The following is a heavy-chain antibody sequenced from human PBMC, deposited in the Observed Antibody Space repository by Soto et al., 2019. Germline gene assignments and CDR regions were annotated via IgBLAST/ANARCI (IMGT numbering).Heavy chain of an antibody. D-gene: IGHD4-4*01. CDR1: GYTFSTYY. V-gene: IGHV1-46*01. CDR3: ARYDYNGYYFDY. Sequence: QVQLVQSGAEVKKPGASVEVSCKASGYTFSTYYMHWVRQAPGQGYEWMGIINPSGGSTTYAQKFQGRVTMTRDTSTTTVYMELSSLKSEDTAVYYCARYDYNGYYFDYWGQGTLVTVSS. J-gene: IGHJ4*02. CDR2: INPSGGST.